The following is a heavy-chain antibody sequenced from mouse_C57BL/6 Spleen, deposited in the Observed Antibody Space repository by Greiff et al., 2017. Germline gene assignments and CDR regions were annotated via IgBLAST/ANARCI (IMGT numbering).Heavy chain of an antibody. D-gene: IGHD2-4*01. Sequence: QVQLQQPGAELVKPGASVKVSCKASGYTFTSYWMHWVKQRPGQGLEWIGRIHPSDSDTNYNGKFKGKATLTADKSSSTAYMQLSSLTAEDSAVYFGARSHYDYDEGAWFAYWGQGTLVSVTA. CDR1: GYTFTSYW. J-gene: IGHJ3*01. CDR2: IHPSDSDT. CDR3: ARSHYDYDEGAWFAY. V-gene: IGHV1-74*01.